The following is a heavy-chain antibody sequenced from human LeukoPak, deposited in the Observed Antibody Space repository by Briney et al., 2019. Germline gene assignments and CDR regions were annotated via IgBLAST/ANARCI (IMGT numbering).Heavy chain of an antibody. D-gene: IGHD2-2*01. V-gene: IGHV3-53*05. J-gene: IGHJ4*02. CDR2: IYSGGST. Sequence: GGSLRLSCAASGFTVSSNYMSWVRQAPGKGLEWVSVIYSGGSTYYADSVKGRFTLPRDNSKNTLYLQMNSLRAEDTAVYYCARASEVYCSSTSCHFDFWGQGTLVTVSS. CDR1: GFTVSSNY. CDR3: ARASEVYCSSTSCHFDF.